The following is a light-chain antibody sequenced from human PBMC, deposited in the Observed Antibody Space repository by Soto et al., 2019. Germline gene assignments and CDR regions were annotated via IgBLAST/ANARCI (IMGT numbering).Light chain of an antibody. V-gene: IGLV1-47*01. CDR2: RNS. Sequence: QSVLTQPPSASGTPGQRVTISCSGSSSDIGTNYVYWYQRLPGTATKLLIYRNSQRPSGVPDRFSGSRSGTSASLAISGLRSDDEADYFCAAWDDSLGGHMVFGGGTKLTVL. J-gene: IGLJ2*01. CDR3: AAWDDSLGGHMV. CDR1: SSDIGTNY.